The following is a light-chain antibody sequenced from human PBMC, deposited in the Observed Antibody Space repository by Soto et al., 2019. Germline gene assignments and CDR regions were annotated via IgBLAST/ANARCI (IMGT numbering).Light chain of an antibody. CDR3: QQYSGYSRT. Sequence: GDRVTITCRASQSIDSWLAWYQQKPGAAPKLLIYDASTLESGVPSKFSGSGSGTEFTLTISSLRPDDSATYYCQQYSGYSRTFGQGTKVDIK. CDR2: DAS. CDR1: QSIDSW. J-gene: IGKJ1*01. V-gene: IGKV1-5*01.